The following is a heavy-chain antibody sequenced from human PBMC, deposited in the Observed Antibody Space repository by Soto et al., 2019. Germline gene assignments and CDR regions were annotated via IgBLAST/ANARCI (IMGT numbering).Heavy chain of an antibody. J-gene: IGHJ4*02. V-gene: IGHV3-53*01. CDR1: GFTVSTSY. D-gene: IGHD6-13*01. Sequence: EVQLVESGGGLIQPGGSLRLSCAASGFTVSTSYMNWVRQAPGKGLEWVSVIYAGGTSYYADSVKGRFSMSRDNSKNTLYLQMNSLRLEDTAVYYCAREDRYTTSWYSFDSWGQGTLVTVSS. CDR2: IYAGGTS. CDR3: AREDRYTTSWYSFDS.